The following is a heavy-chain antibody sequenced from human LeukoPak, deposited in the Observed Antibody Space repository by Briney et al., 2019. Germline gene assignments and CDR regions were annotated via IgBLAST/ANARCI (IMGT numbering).Heavy chain of an antibody. D-gene: IGHD2-15*01. CDR2: ISSSSSYI. CDR1: GFTFSSYS. J-gene: IGHJ5*02. Sequence: GGSLRLSCAASGFTFSSYSMNWVRQAPGKGLEWVSSISSSSSYINYADSVKGRFTISRDNAKNSLYLQMNSLRAEDTAVYYCAREPTDCSGGSCYPGGWFDPWGQGTLVTVSS. CDR3: AREPTDCSGGSCYPGGWFDP. V-gene: IGHV3-21*01.